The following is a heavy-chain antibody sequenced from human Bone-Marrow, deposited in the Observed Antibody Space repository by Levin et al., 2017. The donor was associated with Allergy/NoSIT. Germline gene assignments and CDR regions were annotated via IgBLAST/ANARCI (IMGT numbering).Heavy chain of an antibody. Sequence: VASVKVSCKASGGTFSSYAISWVRQAPGQGLEWMGGIIPIFGTANYAQKFQGRVTITADESTSTAYMELSSLRSEDTAVYYCARIRSGYGSGSYYSFFDYWGQGTLVTVSS. D-gene: IGHD3-10*01. CDR2: IIPIFGTA. CDR1: GGTFSSYA. CDR3: ARIRSGYGSGSYYSFFDY. V-gene: IGHV1-69*13. J-gene: IGHJ4*02.